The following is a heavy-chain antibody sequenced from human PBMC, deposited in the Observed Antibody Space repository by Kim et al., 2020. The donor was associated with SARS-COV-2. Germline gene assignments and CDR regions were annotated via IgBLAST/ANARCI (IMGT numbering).Heavy chain of an antibody. V-gene: IGHV3-30*18. CDR1: GFTFSSYD. CDR3: AKDTYDSSGYYPYYFDC. D-gene: IGHD3-22*01. Sequence: GGSLRLSCAASGFTFSSYDMHWVRQAPGKGLEWVAVISYDGSKKYFADSVQGRFTISRDNSKNTLYLQMNSLRAEDTALYYCAKDTYDSSGYYPYYFDCWGQGTLVTVSS. CDR2: ISYDGSKK. J-gene: IGHJ4*02.